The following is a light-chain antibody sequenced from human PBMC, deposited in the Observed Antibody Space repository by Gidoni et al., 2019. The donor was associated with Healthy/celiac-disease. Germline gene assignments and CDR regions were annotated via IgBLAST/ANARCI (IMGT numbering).Light chain of an antibody. Sequence: IQMTQSPSSLSASVGDRVTITCRASQSISSYLNWYQQKPGKAPKLLIYDASSLQSGVPSRFSGSGSGTEFTLTISSLQPEDFATYYCQQSYSTPWTFGQGTKVEIK. CDR3: QQSYSTPWT. CDR1: QSISSY. CDR2: DAS. J-gene: IGKJ1*01. V-gene: IGKV1-39*01.